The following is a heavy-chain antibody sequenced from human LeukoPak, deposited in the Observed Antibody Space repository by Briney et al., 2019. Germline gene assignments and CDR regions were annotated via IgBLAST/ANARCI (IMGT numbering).Heavy chain of an antibody. V-gene: IGHV3-7*03. Sequence: GGSLRLSCAASGFTFSSYWMNWVRQAPGKGLEWVANINQDESEKYYVDSVKGRFTISRDNAKNSLYLQMNSLRAEDTAVYYCAKVSQRDYYDSSGYNFDYWGQGTLVTVSS. CDR1: GFTFSSYW. D-gene: IGHD3-22*01. J-gene: IGHJ4*02. CDR3: AKVSQRDYYDSSGYNFDY. CDR2: INQDESEK.